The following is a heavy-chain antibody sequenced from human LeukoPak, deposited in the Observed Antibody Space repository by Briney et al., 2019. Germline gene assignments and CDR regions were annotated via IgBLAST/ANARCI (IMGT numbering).Heavy chain of an antibody. CDR1: GFTFSSYG. V-gene: IGHV3-30*02. Sequence: GGSLRLSCAASGFTFSSYGMHWVRQAPGKGLEWVAFIRYDGSGKYYADSAKGRFTISRDNSKNTLYLQMNSLRAEDTAVYYCASTNYDFWSGEHYYYMDVWGKGTTVTVSS. CDR2: IRYDGSGK. D-gene: IGHD3-3*01. CDR3: ASTNYDFWSGEHYYYMDV. J-gene: IGHJ6*03.